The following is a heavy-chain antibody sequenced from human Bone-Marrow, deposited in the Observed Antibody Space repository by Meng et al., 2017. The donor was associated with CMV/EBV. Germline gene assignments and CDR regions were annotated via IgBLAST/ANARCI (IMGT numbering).Heavy chain of an antibody. D-gene: IGHD3-3*01. CDR3: ARDLRRFSPFQASVEY. CDR1: GLTFSRYA. J-gene: IGHJ4*02. V-gene: IGHV3-30*04. Sequence: GESLKISCAASGLTFSRYAMDWVRQAPGKGLEWVAVISYDGSNKYYADSVKGRFTVSRDNSKNTLYLQMNSLRAEDTAVYYCARDLRRFSPFQASVEYWGQGTLVTVSS. CDR2: ISYDGSNK.